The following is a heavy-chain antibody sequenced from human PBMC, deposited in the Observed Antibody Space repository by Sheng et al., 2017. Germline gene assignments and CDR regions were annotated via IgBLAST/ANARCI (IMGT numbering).Heavy chain of an antibody. V-gene: IGHV3-48*03. CDR3: VTSGYIDY. Sequence: EVQLVESGGGLVQPGGSLRLSCAASRFTFSSFDMNWVRQAPGKGLEWISYISSGGTSIYYADSVKDRFTISRDNAKNSLYLQMNSLRAEDTAVYYCVTSGYIDYWGQGTLVTV. D-gene: IGHD1-26*01. J-gene: IGHJ4*02. CDR1: RFTFSSFD. CDR2: ISSGGTSI.